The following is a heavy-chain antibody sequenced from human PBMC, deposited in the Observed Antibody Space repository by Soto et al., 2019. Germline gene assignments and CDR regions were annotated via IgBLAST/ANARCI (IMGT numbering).Heavy chain of an antibody. Sequence: ASVKVSCNVSGYTLTELSMHWVRQAPGKGLEWMGGFDPEDGETIYAQKFQGRVTMTEDTSTDTAYMELSSLRSEDTAVHYCATSSSSSSRLDYYYGMDVWGQGTTVTVSS. J-gene: IGHJ6*02. CDR1: GYTLTELS. V-gene: IGHV1-24*01. D-gene: IGHD6-6*01. CDR2: FDPEDGET. CDR3: ATSSSSSSRLDYYYGMDV.